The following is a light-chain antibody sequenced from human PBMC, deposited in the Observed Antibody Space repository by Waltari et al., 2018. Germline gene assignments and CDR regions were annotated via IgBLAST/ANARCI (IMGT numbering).Light chain of an antibody. Sequence: DIQMTQSPSTLSASVGDRVTITCWASQSISSWLAWYQQKPGKAPKLLIYKASSLESGVPSRFSGSGSGTEFTLTISSLQPDDFATYYCQQYNGTFGQGIKVEIK. J-gene: IGKJ1*01. CDR3: QQYNGT. CDR1: QSISSW. V-gene: IGKV1-5*03. CDR2: KAS.